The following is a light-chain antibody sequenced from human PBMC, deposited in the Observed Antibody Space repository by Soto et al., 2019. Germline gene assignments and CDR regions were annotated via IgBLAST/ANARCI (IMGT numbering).Light chain of an antibody. Sequence: EIVLTQSPATLSVSPGERVVLSCRASQSLGTSLAWYHHKPGQAPRLLLYEASIRATGIPARFSGDGSGTEFTLTISGLQPGDSATYYCQQYNSYSPTFGQGTKVDIK. J-gene: IGKJ1*01. CDR3: QQYNSYSPT. CDR2: EAS. CDR1: QSLGTS. V-gene: IGKV3-15*01.